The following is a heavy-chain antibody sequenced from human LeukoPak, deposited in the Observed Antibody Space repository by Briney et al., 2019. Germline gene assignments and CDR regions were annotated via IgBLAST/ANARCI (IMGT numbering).Heavy chain of an antibody. CDR2: IYPGDSDT. V-gene: IGHV5-51*01. Sequence: GESLKISCKGSGYSFTSYWIGWVRQMPGKGLEWMGIIYPGDSDTRYSPSFQGQVTISADKSISTAYLQWSSLKASDTAMYYCARGAFSVLRYFDWPRAFDIWGQGTMVTVSS. D-gene: IGHD3-9*01. J-gene: IGHJ3*02. CDR1: GYSFTSYW. CDR3: ARGAFSVLRYFDWPRAFDI.